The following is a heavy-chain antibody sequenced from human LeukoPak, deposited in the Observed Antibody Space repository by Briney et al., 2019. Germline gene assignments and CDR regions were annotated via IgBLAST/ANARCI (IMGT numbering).Heavy chain of an antibody. J-gene: IGHJ3*02. V-gene: IGHV4-34*01. CDR1: GGSFSGYY. Sequence: PSETLSLTCAVYGGSFSGYYWSWIRQPPGKGLEWIGEINHSGSTNYNPSLKSRVTISVDTSENQFSLKLSSVTAADTAVYYCARTSVTTLAGAFDIWGQGTMVTVSS. CDR2: INHSGST. CDR3: ARTSVTTLAGAFDI. D-gene: IGHD4-17*01.